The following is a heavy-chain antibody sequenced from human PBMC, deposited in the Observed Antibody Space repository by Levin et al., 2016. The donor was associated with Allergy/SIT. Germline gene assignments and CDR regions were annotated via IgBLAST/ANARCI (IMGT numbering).Heavy chain of an antibody. CDR2: ISYSGGT. CDR1: GGSISSSY. CDR3: ARGVTQWLVQGLDY. V-gene: IGHV4-59*01. J-gene: IGHJ4*01. D-gene: IGHD6-19*01. Sequence: SETLSLTCTVSGGSISSSYWSWMRQFPGKGLEWIGYISYSGGTNYNPSLKSRVTISVDTSKNQFSLTLKSVTSADTAVYFCARGVTQWLVQGLDYWGQGTLVTVSS.